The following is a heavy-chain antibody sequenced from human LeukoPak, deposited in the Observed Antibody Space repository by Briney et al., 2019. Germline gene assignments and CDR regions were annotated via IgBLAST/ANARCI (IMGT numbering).Heavy chain of an antibody. CDR1: GLTFSSYG. D-gene: IGHD6-13*01. J-gene: IGHJ4*02. CDR3: AKDSSTWEFDY. V-gene: IGHV3-33*05. CDR2: ISNDGSNK. Sequence: PGGSLRLSCAASGLTFSSYGMHWVRQAPGKGLEWVAIISNDGSNKYYADSVKGRFTISRDNSKNTLFLQMNSLRAEDTAVYYCAKDSSTWEFDYWGQGTLVTVSS.